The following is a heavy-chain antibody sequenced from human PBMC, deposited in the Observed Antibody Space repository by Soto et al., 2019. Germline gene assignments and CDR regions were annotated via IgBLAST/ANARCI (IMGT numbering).Heavy chain of an antibody. D-gene: IGHD1-20*01. V-gene: IGHV3-43*01. Sequence: EVQLVESGGVVVQPGGSLRLSCAASGFTFDDYTMHWVRQAPGKGLEWVSLISWDGGSTYYADSVKGRFTISRDNSKNSLYLQMNSLRTEDTALYYYAKDILTGTYYYYGMDVWGQGTTVTVSS. J-gene: IGHJ6*02. CDR3: AKDILTGTYYYYGMDV. CDR1: GFTFDDYT. CDR2: ISWDGGST.